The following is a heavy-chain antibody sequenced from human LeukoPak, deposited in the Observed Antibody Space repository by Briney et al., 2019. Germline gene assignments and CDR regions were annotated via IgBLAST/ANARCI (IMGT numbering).Heavy chain of an antibody. Sequence: PGGSLRLSCAASGFTFSSYWMSWVRQAPGRGLEWVANIKQDGSEKYYVDSVKDRFTISRDNAKNSLYLQKNSLRAEDTAVYYCARDRLRGEFDYWGLGTLVTVSS. J-gene: IGHJ4*02. V-gene: IGHV3-7*01. CDR3: ARDRLRGEFDY. D-gene: IGHD3-16*01. CDR1: GFTFSSYW. CDR2: IKQDGSEK.